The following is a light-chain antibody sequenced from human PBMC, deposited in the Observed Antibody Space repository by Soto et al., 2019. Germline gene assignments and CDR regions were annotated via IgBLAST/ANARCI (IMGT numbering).Light chain of an antibody. V-gene: IGLV2-14*01. J-gene: IGLJ2*01. CDR3: SSYASSSTLV. CDR2: EVS. CDR1: RSDVGGYNY. Sequence: QSVLTQPASVSGSPGQSITISCTGNRSDVGGYNYVSWYQQHPGKAPKVMIYEVSNRPSGVSNRFSGSKSGNTASLTISGLQAEDEADYYCSSYASSSTLVFGGGTKVTVL.